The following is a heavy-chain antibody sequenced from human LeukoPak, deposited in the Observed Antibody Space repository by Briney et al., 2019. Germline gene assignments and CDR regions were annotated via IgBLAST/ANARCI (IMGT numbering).Heavy chain of an antibody. CDR2: IRYDGSNK. Sequence: GGSLRLSCAASGFSFTNYGMHWFGQAPGKGLEGVAFIRYDGSNKYYADSVKGRFTISRDNSKNTLYLQMNSPRTEDTAVYYCAKGGGSGTEFDYWGQGTLVTVSS. V-gene: IGHV3-30*02. CDR1: GFSFTNYG. CDR3: AKGGGSGTEFDY. D-gene: IGHD3-10*01. J-gene: IGHJ4*02.